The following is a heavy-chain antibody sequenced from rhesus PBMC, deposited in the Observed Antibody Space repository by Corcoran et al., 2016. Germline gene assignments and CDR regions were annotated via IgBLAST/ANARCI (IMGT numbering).Heavy chain of an antibody. J-gene: IGHJ4*01. Sequence: EVQLVESGGGLVQPGGSLRLSCAASGFTFSDYYMSWVRKAPGKGLEWISSISSASSYIDYADSVKGRCTISRDNANNSLYLKMGSLRAEDTALYYCARRYCSSTYCSSEFDYWGQGVLVTVSS. CDR3: ARRYCSSTYCSSEFDY. D-gene: IGHD2-15*01. CDR1: GFTFSDYY. CDR2: ISSASSYI. V-gene: IGHV3S16*01.